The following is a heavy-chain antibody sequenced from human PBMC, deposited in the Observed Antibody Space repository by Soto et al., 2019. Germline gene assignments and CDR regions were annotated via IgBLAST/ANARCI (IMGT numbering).Heavy chain of an antibody. D-gene: IGHD1-7*01. CDR1: GYTFTSYE. V-gene: IGHV1-46*01. Sequence: ASVKLSFKASGYTFTSYEMRWLRQAPGQGLEWMGVINPRGSSTSYAPNLQGRVTMTRDTSTSTVYMELSSLTSEDTAVYYCARGDSAVELPYEYWGQGTLVTVSS. CDR2: INPRGSST. CDR3: ARGDSAVELPYEY. J-gene: IGHJ4*02.